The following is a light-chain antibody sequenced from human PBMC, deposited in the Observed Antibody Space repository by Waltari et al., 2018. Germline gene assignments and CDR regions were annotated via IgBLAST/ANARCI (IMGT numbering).Light chain of an antibody. J-gene: IGKJ1*01. Sequence: DIQMTQSPSSLSASVGDRVPITCRPSQSIDKFLNWYQKKPGKAPDLLTYPASTLPTAVPSRFSGSGSGTDFTLTITSLHPEDFATYYCQPTYTSLAWTFGQGTKVEIK. V-gene: IGKV1-39*01. CDR2: PAS. CDR3: QPTYTSLAWT. CDR1: QSIDKF.